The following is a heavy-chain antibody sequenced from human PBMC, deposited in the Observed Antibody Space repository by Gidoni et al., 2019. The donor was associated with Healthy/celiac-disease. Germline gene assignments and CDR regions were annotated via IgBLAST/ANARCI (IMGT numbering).Heavy chain of an antibody. V-gene: IGHV3-30-3*01. CDR3: ARDLGAVAGKYNWFDP. Sequence: QVQLVESGGGVVQPGRSLRLSCAASGFTFSSYAMHWVRQAPGKGLEWVAVISYDGSNKYYADSVKGRFTISRDNSKNTLYLQMNSLRAEDTAVYYCARDLGAVAGKYNWFDPWGQGTLVTVSS. J-gene: IGHJ5*02. CDR2: ISYDGSNK. CDR1: GFTFSSYA. D-gene: IGHD6-19*01.